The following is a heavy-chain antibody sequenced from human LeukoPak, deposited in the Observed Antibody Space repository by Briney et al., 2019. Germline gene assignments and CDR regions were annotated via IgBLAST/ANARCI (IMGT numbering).Heavy chain of an antibody. CDR1: GGTFTSYA. Sequence: SVKVSCKASGGTFTSYAISWVRQAPGQGLEWMGRIIPILGIANYAQKFQGRVTITADKSTSTAYMELSSLRSEDTAVYSCARGQQQLVPLGTHTPHYYYGMDVWRQGTTVTVSS. CDR3: ARGQQQLVPLGTHTPHYYYGMDV. V-gene: IGHV1-69*04. D-gene: IGHD6-13*01. CDR2: IIPILGIA. J-gene: IGHJ6*02.